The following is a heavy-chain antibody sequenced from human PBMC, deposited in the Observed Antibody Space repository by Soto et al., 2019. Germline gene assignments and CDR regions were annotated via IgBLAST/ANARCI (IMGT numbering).Heavy chain of an antibody. J-gene: IGHJ5*02. CDR3: ARRDCSSTSCWDEGWFDP. V-gene: IGHV5-51*01. CDR1: GYSFTSYW. CDR2: IYPGDSDT. D-gene: IGHD2-2*01. Sequence: PGETLKISCKGSGYSFTSYWIGWVRQMPGKGLEWMGIIYPGDSDTRYSPSFQGQVTISADKSISTAYLQWSSLKASDTAMYYCARRDCSSTSCWDEGWFDPWGQGTLVIVSS.